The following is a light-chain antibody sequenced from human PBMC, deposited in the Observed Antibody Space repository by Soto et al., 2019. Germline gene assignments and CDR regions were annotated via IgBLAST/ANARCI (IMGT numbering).Light chain of an antibody. Sequence: DIVMTQSPLSLPVTPGEPASISCRSSQSLLHRSGYIYMDWYLQKPGQSPQLLIYLGFNRASGVPYRFSASGSDTDFTMKIRRVDAEDVWVYYCMQTLQTRTFGQGTKVEIK. CDR3: MQTLQTRT. CDR2: LGF. J-gene: IGKJ1*01. CDR1: QSLLHRSGYIY. V-gene: IGKV2-28*01.